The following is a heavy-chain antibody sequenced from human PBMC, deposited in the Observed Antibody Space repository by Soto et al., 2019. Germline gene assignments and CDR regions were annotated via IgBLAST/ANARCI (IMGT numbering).Heavy chain of an antibody. J-gene: IGHJ4*02. V-gene: IGHV3-21*01. Sequence: WGSLRLSCAASGFTFISYSMNCFRHSPFKGLEWVSSISSSSSYIYYADSVKGRFTISRDNAKNSLYLQMNSLRAEDTAVYYCARGDVVVLTATSNFDYWGQGTLVTVSS. D-gene: IGHD2-21*02. CDR1: GFTFISYS. CDR2: ISSSSSYI. CDR3: ARGDVVVLTATSNFDY.